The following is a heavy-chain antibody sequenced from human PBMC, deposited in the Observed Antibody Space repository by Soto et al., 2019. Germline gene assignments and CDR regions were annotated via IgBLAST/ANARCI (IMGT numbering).Heavy chain of an antibody. CDR1: GFTFSNYA. CDR2: ISYDGSHK. Sequence: PGGSLRLSCASSGFTFSNYAVQLVRQAPGKGLEWVAVISYDGSHKFYADSVKGRFTISRDNSRNTVYLQMNSLRIEDTAVNYCTRVGKERSGYYRGYEYSGMDVWGQGTTVTVSS. CDR3: TRVGKERSGYYRGYEYSGMDV. V-gene: IGHV3-30-3*01. J-gene: IGHJ6*02. D-gene: IGHD3-3*01.